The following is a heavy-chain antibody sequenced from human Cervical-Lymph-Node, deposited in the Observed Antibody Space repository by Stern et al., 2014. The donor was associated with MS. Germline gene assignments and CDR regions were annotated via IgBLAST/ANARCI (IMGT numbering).Heavy chain of an antibody. CDR1: GFTFSLYA. D-gene: IGHD6-19*01. CDR3: AKEGIAVASFDY. CDR2: ISGTDSST. Sequence: VQLVQSGGDLAQPGGSLRLSCAVSGFTFSLYAMSWVRQAPGKGLEWVSAISGTDSSTYYAETVKGRFTISRDNSKYTLYLQMNNRRAEDTAVYYCAKEGIAVASFDYWGQGTLVTVSS. V-gene: IGHV3-23*04. J-gene: IGHJ4*02.